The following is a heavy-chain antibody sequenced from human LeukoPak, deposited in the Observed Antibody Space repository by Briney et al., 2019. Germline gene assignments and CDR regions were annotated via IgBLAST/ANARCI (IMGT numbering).Heavy chain of an antibody. D-gene: IGHD1-26*01. J-gene: IGHJ4*02. Sequence: PGGSLKLSCAVSGFTLSGSAMHWVRQASGKGLEWVGRIRSKANSYATAYAASVKGRFTISRDDSKNTAYLQMNSLKTEDTAVYYCTRLSDGSGTDKNHDYWGQGTLVTVSS. V-gene: IGHV3-73*01. CDR3: TRLSDGSGTDKNHDY. CDR1: GFTLSGSA. CDR2: IRSKANSYAT.